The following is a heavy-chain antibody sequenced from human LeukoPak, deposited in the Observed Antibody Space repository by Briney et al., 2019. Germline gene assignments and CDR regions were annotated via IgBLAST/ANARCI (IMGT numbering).Heavy chain of an antibody. D-gene: IGHD5-24*01. CDR1: GFTFSSYS. Sequence: TGGSLRLSCAASGFTFSSYSMNWVRQAPGKGLEWVSSISSSSSYIYYADSVKGRFTISRDNAKNSLYLQMNSLRAEDTAVYYCAGLWGDGYNDLEWGQGTLVTVSS. J-gene: IGHJ4*02. CDR3: AGLWGDGYNDLE. V-gene: IGHV3-21*01. CDR2: ISSSSSYI.